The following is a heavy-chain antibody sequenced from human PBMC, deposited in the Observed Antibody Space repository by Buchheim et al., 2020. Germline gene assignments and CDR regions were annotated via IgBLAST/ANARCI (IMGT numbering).Heavy chain of an antibody. J-gene: IGHJ4*02. CDR1: GGSISSYY. D-gene: IGHD6-19*01. CDR2: IYYSGSP. CDR3: ARARAVALFDY. V-gene: IGHV4-59*01. Sequence: QVQLKESGPGLVKPSETLSLTCTVSGGSISSYYWSWIRQPPGKGLEWIGYIYYSGSPNYNPSLKSRVTISVDTSKNQFSLKLSSVTAADTAVYYCARARAVALFDYWGQGTL.